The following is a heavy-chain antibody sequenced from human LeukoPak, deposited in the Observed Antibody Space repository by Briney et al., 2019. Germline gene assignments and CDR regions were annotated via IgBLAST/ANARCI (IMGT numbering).Heavy chain of an antibody. CDR2: IYHSGST. CDR3: AGELVTVNAFDI. J-gene: IGHJ3*02. D-gene: IGHD5-18*01. CDR1: GGSISSSNW. V-gene: IGHV4-4*02. Sequence: SGTLSLTCAVSGGSISSSNWWSWVRQPPGKGLEWIGEIYHSGSTNYNPSLKSRVTISVDKSKNQFSLKLSSVTAANTAVYYCAGELVTVNAFDIWGQGTMVTVSS.